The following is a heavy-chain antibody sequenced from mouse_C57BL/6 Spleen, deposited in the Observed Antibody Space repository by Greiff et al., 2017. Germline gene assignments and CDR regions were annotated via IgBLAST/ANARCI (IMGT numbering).Heavy chain of an antibody. V-gene: IGHV1-55*01. J-gene: IGHJ3*01. CDR1: GYTFTSYW. CDR3: ARRGGSNYPFAY. D-gene: IGHD2-5*01. CDR2: IYPGSGST. Sequence: VQLQQPGAELVKPGASVKMSCKASGYTFTSYWITWVKQRPGQGLEWIGDIYPGSGSTNYNEKFKSKATLTVDTSSSTAYMQLSSLTSEDSAVYCCARRGGSNYPFAYWGQGTLVTVSA.